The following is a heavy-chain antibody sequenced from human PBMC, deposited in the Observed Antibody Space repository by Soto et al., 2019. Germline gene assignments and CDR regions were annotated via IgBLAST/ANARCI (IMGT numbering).Heavy chain of an antibody. V-gene: IGHV1-46*01. D-gene: IGHD3-3*01. CDR3: ARDLGRAYDFWSGYYECPSLFDP. CDR2: INPSGGST. Sequence: ASVKVSCKASGYTFTSYYMHWVRQAPGQGLEWMGIINPSGGSTSYAQKFQGRVTMTRDTSTSTVHMELSSLRSEDTAVYYCARDLGRAYDFWSGYYECPSLFDPWGQGILVTVSS. CDR1: GYTFTSYY. J-gene: IGHJ5*02.